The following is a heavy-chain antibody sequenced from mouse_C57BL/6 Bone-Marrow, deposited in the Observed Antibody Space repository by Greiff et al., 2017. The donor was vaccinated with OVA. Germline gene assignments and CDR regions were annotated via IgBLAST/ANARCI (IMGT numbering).Heavy chain of an antibody. V-gene: IGHV2-2*01. Sequence: VMLVESGPGLVQPSQSLSITCTVSGFSLTSYGVHWVRQSPGKGLEWLGVIWSGGSTDYNAAFISRLSISKDNSKSQFFFKTYSLPADDTAIYYCARIYYGSSHWGQGTTLTVSS. D-gene: IGHD1-1*01. CDR1: GFSLTSYG. J-gene: IGHJ2*01. CDR3: ARIYYGSSH. CDR2: IWSGGST.